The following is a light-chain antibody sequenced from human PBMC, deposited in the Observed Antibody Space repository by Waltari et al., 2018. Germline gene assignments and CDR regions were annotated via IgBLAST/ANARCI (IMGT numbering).Light chain of an antibody. CDR2: DAS. J-gene: IGKJ3*01. Sequence: DIQMTQSPSSLSAFVGDRVIMTCQASQDIGNYLNWYQQKPGKAPKLLIRDASNLETGVPTRFSGSQSRTDFTLTISSLQPEDVGTYYCQRYDNLPIFAFGPGTKVEIK. CDR3: QRYDNLPIFA. CDR1: QDIGNY. V-gene: IGKV1-33*01.